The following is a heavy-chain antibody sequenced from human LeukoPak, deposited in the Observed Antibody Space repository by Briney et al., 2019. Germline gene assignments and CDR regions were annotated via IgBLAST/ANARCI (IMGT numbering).Heavy chain of an antibody. CDR3: ARQSYETYYYDSSDYYYDY. J-gene: IGHJ4*02. V-gene: IGHV4-4*09. Sequence: SETLSLTCTVSGGSISSYYWSWIRQPPGKGLEWIGYIYTSGSTNYNPSLKSRVTISVDTSKNQFSLKLSSVTAADTAVYYCARQSYETYYYDSSDYYYDYWGQGTLVTVSS. CDR1: GGSISSYY. CDR2: IYTSGST. D-gene: IGHD3-22*01.